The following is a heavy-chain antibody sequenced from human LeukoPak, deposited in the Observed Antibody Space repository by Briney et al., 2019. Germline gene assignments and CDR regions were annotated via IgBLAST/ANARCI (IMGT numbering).Heavy chain of an antibody. CDR3: ARRYYYGSGSYSHFDY. D-gene: IGHD3-10*01. V-gene: IGHV5-51*01. CDR2: IYPGDSDT. Sequence: GESLKISCKGSGYSFTSYWIGWVRPMPGKGLEWMGIIYPGDSDTRYSPSFQGQVTISADKSISTAYLQWSSLKASDTAMYCCARRYYYGSGSYSHFDYWGQGTLVTVSS. CDR1: GYSFTSYW. J-gene: IGHJ4*02.